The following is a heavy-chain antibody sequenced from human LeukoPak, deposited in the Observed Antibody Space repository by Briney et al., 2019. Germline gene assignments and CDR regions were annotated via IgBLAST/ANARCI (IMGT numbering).Heavy chain of an antibody. CDR2: IYTGGNT. J-gene: IGHJ4*02. V-gene: IGHV3-53*01. D-gene: IGHD3-22*01. Sequence: GGSLRLSCAASGFTVDSNYLSWVRQAPGKGLEWVSTIYTGGNTYYAASVKGRFTISRDFSKNTVFLHMNSLRAEDTAMYYCARGDDSGHYDYFDYWGQGALVTVSS. CDR1: GFTVDSNY. CDR3: ARGDDSGHYDYFDY.